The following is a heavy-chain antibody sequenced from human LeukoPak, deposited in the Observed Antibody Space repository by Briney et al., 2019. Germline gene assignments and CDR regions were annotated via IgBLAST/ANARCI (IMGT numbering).Heavy chain of an antibody. CDR2: IIPIFGTA. D-gene: IGHD2-15*01. CDR1: GGTFSSYA. Sequence: SVKVSCKASGGTFSSYAISWVRQAPGQGLEWMGGIIPIFGTANYAQKFQGRVTITADKSTSTAHMELSSLRSEDTAVYYCARGIVVVVAATFVPRWFDPWGQGTLVTVSS. CDR3: ARGIVVVVAATFVPRWFDP. J-gene: IGHJ5*02. V-gene: IGHV1-69*06.